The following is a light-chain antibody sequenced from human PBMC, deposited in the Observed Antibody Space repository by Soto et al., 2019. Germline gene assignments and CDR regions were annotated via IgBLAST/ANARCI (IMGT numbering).Light chain of an antibody. Sequence: DIQLTQAPSSLSASIGDRDTITGWASQNINGYLAWYQKKPGKAPKLLIYWASSLISGVPSRFTGGESGTEFTLTISSLQPDDFATYYCQKYSAYPLTFGGGTKV. CDR2: WAS. V-gene: IGKV1-5*03. CDR3: QKYSAYPLT. CDR1: QNINGY. J-gene: IGKJ4*01.